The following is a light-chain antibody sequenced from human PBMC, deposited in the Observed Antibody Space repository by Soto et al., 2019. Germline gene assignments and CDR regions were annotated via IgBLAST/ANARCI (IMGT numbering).Light chain of an antibody. CDR2: DAS. V-gene: IGKV1-27*01. CDR3: QQYNGSPLT. J-gene: IGKJ4*01. CDR1: QGISIY. Sequence: DIQMTQSPSSLSASVGDRVTIACRASQGISIYLAWYQQKPGKVPHLLIYDASTLQSGFPSRFSGSGSETDVTLTISGLQPEDVAPYYCQQYNGSPLTFGGGTKVEIK.